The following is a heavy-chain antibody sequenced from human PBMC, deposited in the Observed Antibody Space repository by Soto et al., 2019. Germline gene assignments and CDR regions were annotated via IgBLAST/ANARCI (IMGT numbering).Heavy chain of an antibody. CDR3: AKDNRAGGAFDI. CDR2: ISGSGGST. V-gene: IGHV3-23*01. D-gene: IGHD3-10*01. CDR1: GFTFSSYA. Sequence: EVQLLESGGGLVQPGGSLRLSCAASGFTFSSYAMSWVRQAPGKGLEWVSAISGSGGSTYYADSVKGRFTISRNNSKNTLYLQMNSLRAEDTAVYYCAKDNRAGGAFDIWGQGTMVTVSS. J-gene: IGHJ3*02.